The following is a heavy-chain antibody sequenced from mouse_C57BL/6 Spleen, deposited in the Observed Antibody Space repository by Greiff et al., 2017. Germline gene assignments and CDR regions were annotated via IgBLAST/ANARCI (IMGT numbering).Heavy chain of an antibody. J-gene: IGHJ4*01. CDR3: ARHRYAMDY. V-gene: IGHV5-12*01. Sequence: EVKVVESGGGLVQPGGSLKLSCAASGFTFSDYYMYWVRQTPEQRLEWVAYISNGGGSTYYPDTVKGRFTISRDNAKHTLYLQMSRLKSEDTAMYYCARHRYAMDYWGQGTSVTVSS. CDR2: ISNGGGST. CDR1: GFTFSDYY.